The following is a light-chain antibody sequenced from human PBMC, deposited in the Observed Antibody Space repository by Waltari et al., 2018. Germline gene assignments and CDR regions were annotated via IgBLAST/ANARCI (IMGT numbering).Light chain of an antibody. Sequence: EIVLTQSPATLSLSPGERATLSCRASQSVYSFLAWYQHKPGQAPRLLIFDALNRATGIPARFSGSGSGTDFTLTISSLEPEDCAVYYCQQRSDWLVTFGGGTRVEIK. CDR3: QQRSDWLVT. CDR2: DAL. CDR1: QSVYSF. J-gene: IGKJ4*01. V-gene: IGKV3-11*01.